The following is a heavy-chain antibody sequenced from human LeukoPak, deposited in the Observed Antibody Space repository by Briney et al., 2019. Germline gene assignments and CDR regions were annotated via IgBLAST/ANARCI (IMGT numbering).Heavy chain of an antibody. V-gene: IGHV3-23*01. D-gene: IGHD3-9*01. CDR3: AKDGLRYFDWLLYYFDY. CDR2: IFGSGGST. Sequence: GGGLRVSFAASGFNFCRYAIRWVRPAPGKGVGWVSAIFGSGGSTYYADSVKGRFTISRDNSKNTLYLQMNSLRAEDTAVYYCAKDGLRYFDWLLYYFDYWGQGTLVTVSS. J-gene: IGHJ4*02. CDR1: GFNFCRYA.